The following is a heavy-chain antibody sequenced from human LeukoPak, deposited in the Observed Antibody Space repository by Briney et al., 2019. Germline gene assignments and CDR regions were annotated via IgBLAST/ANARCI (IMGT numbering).Heavy chain of an antibody. D-gene: IGHD1-7*01. CDR3: ARDPMYNWNYRGVEGIDY. V-gene: IGHV4-39*07. CDR2: IYYSGST. CDR1: GGSISSSSYY. Sequence: SETLSLTCTVSGGSISSSSYYWGWIRQPPGKGLEWIGSIYYSGSTYYNPSLKSRVTISVDTSTNQFSLKLSSVTAADTAVYYCARDPMYNWNYRGVEGIDYWGQGTLVTVSS. J-gene: IGHJ4*02.